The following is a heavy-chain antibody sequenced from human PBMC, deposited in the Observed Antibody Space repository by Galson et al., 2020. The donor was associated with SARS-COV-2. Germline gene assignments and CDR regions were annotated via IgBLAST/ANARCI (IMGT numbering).Heavy chain of an antibody. CDR3: AKGGPGDDYFDY. CDR2: ISWNSGSI. D-gene: IGHD3-16*01. J-gene: IGHJ4*02. V-gene: IGHV3-9*01. CDR1: GFTFDDYA. Sequence: GGSLRLSCAASGFTFDDYAMHWVRQAPGKGLEWVSGISWNSGSIGYADSVKGRFTISRDNAKNSLYLQMNSLRAEDTALYYCAKGGPGDDYFDYWGQGTLVTVSS.